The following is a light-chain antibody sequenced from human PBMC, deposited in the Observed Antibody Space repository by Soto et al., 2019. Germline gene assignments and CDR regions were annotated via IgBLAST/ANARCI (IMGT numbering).Light chain of an antibody. CDR2: DAS. V-gene: IGKV1-13*02. J-gene: IGKJ1*01. CDR3: QQLKA. Sequence: AIQLTQSPSSLSASVGDRVTITCRASQGISSALAWYQQKPGKAPKLLIYDASSLESGVPSRFSGSGSGTDFTLTISSLLPEDFATYFCQQLKAFGQGTMVEIK. CDR1: QGISSA.